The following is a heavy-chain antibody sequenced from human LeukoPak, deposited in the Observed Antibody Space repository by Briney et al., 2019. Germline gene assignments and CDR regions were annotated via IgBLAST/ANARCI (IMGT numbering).Heavy chain of an antibody. V-gene: IGHV3-48*03. CDR1: GFTFSSYE. J-gene: IGHJ4*02. CDR3: ASGSIDYGDSDFDY. D-gene: IGHD4-17*01. Sequence: GGSLRLSCAASGFTFSSYEMNWVRQAPGKGLEWVSYISSSGSTIYYADSVKGRFTISRDDAKNSLYLQMNSLRAKDTAVYYCASGSIDYGDSDFDYWGQGTLVTVSS. CDR2: ISSSGSTI.